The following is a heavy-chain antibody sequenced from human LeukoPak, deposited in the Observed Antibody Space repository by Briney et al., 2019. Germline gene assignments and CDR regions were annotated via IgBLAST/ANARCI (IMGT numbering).Heavy chain of an antibody. J-gene: IGHJ4*02. Sequence: SETLSLTCTVSGGSISSGGYYWSWIRQPPGKGLEWIGSIYYSGSTYLNPSLKSRVTISLDTSKNQFSLKLSSVTAADTAVYYCARGARDSSTWYRYAVDYWGQGTLVTVSS. CDR3: ARGARDSSTWYRYAVDY. D-gene: IGHD6-13*01. CDR1: GGSISSGGYY. CDR2: IYYSGST. V-gene: IGHV4-39*07.